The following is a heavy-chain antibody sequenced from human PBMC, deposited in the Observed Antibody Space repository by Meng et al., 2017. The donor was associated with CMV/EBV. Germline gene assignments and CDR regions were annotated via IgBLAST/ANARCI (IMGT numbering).Heavy chain of an antibody. CDR2: IWYDGSNK. CDR3: AKEAGRYSGYDFGSYYYYYGMDV. V-gene: IGHV3-33*06. D-gene: IGHD5-12*01. CDR1: GSTFSSYG. Sequence: GESLKISCAASGSTFSSYGMHWVRQAPGKGLEWVAVIWYDGSNKYYADSVKGRFTISRDNSKNTLYLQMNSLRAEDTAVYYCAKEAGRYSGYDFGSYYYYYGMDVWGQGTTVTVSS. J-gene: IGHJ6*02.